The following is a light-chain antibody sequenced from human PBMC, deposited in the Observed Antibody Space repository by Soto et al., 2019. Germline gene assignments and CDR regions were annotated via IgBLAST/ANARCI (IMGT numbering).Light chain of an antibody. CDR3: QQYNSYPIT. CDR2: DPS. V-gene: IGKV1-5*01. Sequence: DIQMTQSPSTLSASVGDRVTITCRASQSISSWLAWYQQKPGKAPKLLIYDPSSLESGVPSRFSGSGSGTEFTLTISSLQPDDFATYYCQQYNSYPITFGQGTRLEIK. J-gene: IGKJ5*01. CDR1: QSISSW.